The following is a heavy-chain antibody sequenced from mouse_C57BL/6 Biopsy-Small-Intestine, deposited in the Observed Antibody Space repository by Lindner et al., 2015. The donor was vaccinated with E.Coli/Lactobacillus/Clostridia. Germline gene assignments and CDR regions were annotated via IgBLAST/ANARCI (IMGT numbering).Heavy chain of an antibody. J-gene: IGHJ3*01. CDR1: GFNIKDYY. CDR2: IDPEDGDT. CDR3: ARDYYGNYEAY. V-gene: IGHV14-1*01. Sequence: VQLQESGAELVRPGASVKLSCTASGFNIKDYYMHWVKQRPEQGLEWIGRIDPEDGDTEYAPKFQGKATMTADTSSNTAYMQLSSLTTEDSAIYYCARDYYGNYEAYWGQGTLVTVSA. D-gene: IGHD2-1*01.